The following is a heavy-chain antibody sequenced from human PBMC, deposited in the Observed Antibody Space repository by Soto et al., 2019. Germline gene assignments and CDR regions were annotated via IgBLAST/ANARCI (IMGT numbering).Heavy chain of an antibody. CDR1: GFTFSSYG. Sequence: QVQLVESGGGVVQPGRSLRLSCAASGFTFSSYGMHWVRQAPGKGLEWVAVISYDGSKKYYADSVKGRFTISRDNSKNTLYLQMNSLRADDTAVYYCAKGSDFDYWGQGTLVTVSS. J-gene: IGHJ4*02. CDR2: ISYDGSKK. V-gene: IGHV3-30*18. CDR3: AKGSDFDY.